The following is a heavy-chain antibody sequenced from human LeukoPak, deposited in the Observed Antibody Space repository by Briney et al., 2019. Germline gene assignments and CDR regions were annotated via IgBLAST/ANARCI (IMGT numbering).Heavy chain of an antibody. Sequence: GGSLRLSCAASGFTFSSYSMNWVRQAPGKGLEWVSSISSSSSYIYYADSVKGRFTISRDNAKNSLYLQMNSLRAEDTAVYYCARNHTYYDSSGYSNTPWGQGTLVTVSS. CDR3: ARNHTYYDSSGYSNTP. J-gene: IGHJ5*02. V-gene: IGHV3-21*01. CDR2: ISSSSSYI. D-gene: IGHD3-22*01. CDR1: GFTFSSYS.